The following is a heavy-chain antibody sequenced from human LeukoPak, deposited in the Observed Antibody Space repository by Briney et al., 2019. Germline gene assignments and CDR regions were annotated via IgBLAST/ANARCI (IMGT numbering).Heavy chain of an antibody. CDR3: LAGYYYYYMDV. Sequence: GGSLRLSCAASGFAFSNYWLHWVRQAPGKGLEWVARINTHGSSTNYADSVKGRFTISRDNAKNTLYLRMTSLSAEDTAVYYALAGYYYYYMDVWGKGTTVTVSS. V-gene: IGHV3-74*01. J-gene: IGHJ6*03. CDR2: INTHGSST. CDR1: GFAFSNYW. D-gene: IGHD3-16*01.